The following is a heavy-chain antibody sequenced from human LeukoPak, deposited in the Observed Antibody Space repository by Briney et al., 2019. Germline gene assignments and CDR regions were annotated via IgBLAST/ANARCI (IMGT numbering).Heavy chain of an antibody. D-gene: IGHD3-3*01. Sequence: GGSLRLSCAASGFTFSSYGMHWVRQAPGKGLEWVAAISYDGSNKYYIDSVKGRFTISRDNSKNTLYLQMNSLRAEDTAVYYCAKRRGTYYDFWSGYGAFDIWGQGTMVTVSS. V-gene: IGHV3-30*18. CDR2: ISYDGSNK. CDR1: GFTFSSYG. CDR3: AKRRGTYYDFWSGYGAFDI. J-gene: IGHJ3*02.